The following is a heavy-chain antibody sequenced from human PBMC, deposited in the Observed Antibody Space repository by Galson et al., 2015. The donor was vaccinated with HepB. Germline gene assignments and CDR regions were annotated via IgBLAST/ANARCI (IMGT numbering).Heavy chain of an antibody. D-gene: IGHD3-22*01. CDR1: GGSISSGGYY. CDR2: IYYSGST. V-gene: IGHV4-31*03. J-gene: IGHJ4*02. CDR3: ARDSRGYYDSSGYYSFLDY. Sequence: TLSLTCTVSGGSISSGGYYWSWIRQHPGKGLEWIGYIYYSGSTYYNPSLKSRVTISVDTSKNQFSLKLSSVTAADTAVYYCARDSRGYYDSSGYYSFLDYWGQGTLVTVSS.